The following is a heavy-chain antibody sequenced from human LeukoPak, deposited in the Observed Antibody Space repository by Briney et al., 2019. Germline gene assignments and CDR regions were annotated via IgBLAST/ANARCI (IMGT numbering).Heavy chain of an antibody. Sequence: GGSLRLSCAASGFTFSSYGMHWVRQAPGKGLEWVAVIWYDGSNKYYADSVKGRFTISRDNSKNTLYLQMNSLRAEDTAVYYCAREGYDSSVYYFDYWGQGTLVTVSS. V-gene: IGHV3-33*01. CDR3: AREGYDSSVYYFDY. J-gene: IGHJ4*02. CDR1: GFTFSSYG. CDR2: IWYDGSNK. D-gene: IGHD3-22*01.